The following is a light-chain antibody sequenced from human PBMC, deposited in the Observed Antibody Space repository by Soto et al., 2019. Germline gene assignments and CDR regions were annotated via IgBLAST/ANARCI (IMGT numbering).Light chain of an antibody. CDR2: DVS. V-gene: IGLV2-14*03. Sequence: QSALTQPASVSGSPGQSITISCTGTSSDVGGYNFVSWYQQHPGKAPKLMIYDVSNRPSGVSNRFSGSKSGNTASLTISGLQTEDEADYYCCSLTSSTIYVLGTGTKVTVL. CDR3: CSLTSSTIYV. J-gene: IGLJ1*01. CDR1: SSDVGGYNF.